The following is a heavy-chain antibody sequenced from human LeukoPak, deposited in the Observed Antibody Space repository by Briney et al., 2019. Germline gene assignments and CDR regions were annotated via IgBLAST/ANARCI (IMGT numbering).Heavy chain of an antibody. J-gene: IGHJ4*02. CDR2: IYPRDGST. CDR1: GYTFTSNY. CDR3: ARDQEGFGY. Sequence: ASVKVSCKASGYTFTSNYIHWVRQAPGQGLEWMGMIYPRDGSTSYAQKFQGRVTVTRDTSTSTVHMELSGLRSEDTAVYYCARDQEGFGYWGQGTLVTVSS. V-gene: IGHV1-46*01.